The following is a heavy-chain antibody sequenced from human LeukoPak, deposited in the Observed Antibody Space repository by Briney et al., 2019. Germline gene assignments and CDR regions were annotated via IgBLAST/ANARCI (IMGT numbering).Heavy chain of an antibody. D-gene: IGHD1-26*01. CDR3: ATRGTHYLPHDY. J-gene: IGHJ4*02. CDR2: ISGSVGST. V-gene: IGHV3-23*01. CDR1: GFTFSSYA. Sequence: GGSLRLSCAASGFTFSSYAMSWVRQAPGKGLEWVSAISGSVGSTYYADSVKGRFTISRDNSKNTLSLQMNSLRAEDTAVYYCATRGTHYLPHDYWGQGTLVTVSS.